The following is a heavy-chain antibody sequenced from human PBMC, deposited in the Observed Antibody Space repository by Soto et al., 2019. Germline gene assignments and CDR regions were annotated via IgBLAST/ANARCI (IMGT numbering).Heavy chain of an antibody. CDR3: ARDHPHSYGVYYFDY. CDR1: GSSISNYY. J-gene: IGHJ4*02. Sequence: SETLSLTCTFSGSSISNYYWNWIRQSPGKGLEWIGYIYSSGSTHYNPSLQNRVTISIDTSKNQVSLKVNSVTAADTAVYYCARDHPHSYGVYYFDYWGQGTPVTVSS. D-gene: IGHD5-18*01. V-gene: IGHV4-59*01. CDR2: IYSSGST.